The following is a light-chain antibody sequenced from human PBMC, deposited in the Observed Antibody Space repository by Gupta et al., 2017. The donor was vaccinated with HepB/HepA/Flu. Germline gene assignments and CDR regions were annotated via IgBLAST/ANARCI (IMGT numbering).Light chain of an antibody. Sequence: QSALTPLPSESGSPRPPTTISCTGTSTDVGGYNYISWYQHHPGKAPKLMIYDVNYRPSGVSNRFSGSKSGNTASLTISGLQAEDEADYYCSSYTSTAALENVVFGGGTKLTVL. CDR2: DVN. CDR1: STDVGGYNY. J-gene: IGLJ2*01. V-gene: IGLV2-14*03. CDR3: SSYTSTAALENVV.